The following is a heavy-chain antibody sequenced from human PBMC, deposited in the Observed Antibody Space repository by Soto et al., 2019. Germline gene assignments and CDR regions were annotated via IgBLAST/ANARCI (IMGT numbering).Heavy chain of an antibody. Sequence: QPGGSLRLSCAASGFTFTDYWTHWVRQAPGKGLVWVSRINSDGSRTSYADSVTGRFTISRDNAKNTLYLQMNSLRVEDTALYYCARETYSGFYFDYWGQGTLVTVSS. V-gene: IGHV3-74*01. CDR2: INSDGSRT. J-gene: IGHJ4*02. D-gene: IGHD3-22*01. CDR3: ARETYSGFYFDY. CDR1: GFTFTDYW.